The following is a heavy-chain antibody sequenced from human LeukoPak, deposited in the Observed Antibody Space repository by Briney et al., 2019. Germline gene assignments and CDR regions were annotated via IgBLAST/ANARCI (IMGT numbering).Heavy chain of an antibody. Sequence: PGGSLRLSCAASGFTFSDYYMTWIRQAPGKGLEWVSYISSGTTTYYADSVKGRFTISRDNAGNSLYLQMSSLRAEDTAVYYCAQRAASGRYFDYWGQGTPVTVSS. J-gene: IGHJ4*02. CDR2: ISSGTTT. CDR3: AQRAASGRYFDY. CDR1: GFTFSDYY. D-gene: IGHD6-13*01. V-gene: IGHV3-11*01.